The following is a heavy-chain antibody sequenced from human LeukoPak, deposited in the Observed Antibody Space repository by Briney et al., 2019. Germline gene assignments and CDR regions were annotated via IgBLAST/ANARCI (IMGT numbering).Heavy chain of an antibody. D-gene: IGHD4-23*01. V-gene: IGHV3-23*01. CDR1: GFTFSSYA. Sequence: PGGSLRLSCAASGFTFSSYAMNWVRQAPGKGLEWVSAISGSGTTYYADSVKGRFTISRDNSKNTLYLQMNSLRAEDTAVHYCAGPRWFNDYWGQGTLVTVSS. J-gene: IGHJ4*02. CDR3: AGPRWFNDY. CDR2: ISGSGTT.